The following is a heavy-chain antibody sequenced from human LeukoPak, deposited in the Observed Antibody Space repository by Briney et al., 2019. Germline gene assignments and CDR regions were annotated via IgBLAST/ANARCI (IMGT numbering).Heavy chain of an antibody. V-gene: IGHV4-30-2*01. D-gene: IGHD4-23*01. CDR2: IYYSGRS. Sequence: SGTLSLTCTVSGGSIMVAAYSWSWIRQPPGKGLEWIGYIYYSGRSYYNPSLKSRVTISLDRSKNQFSLRLSSVTAADTAVYFCARGYGDNSGAFDIWGQGTLVTVSS. CDR1: GGSIMVAAYS. J-gene: IGHJ3*02. CDR3: ARGYGDNSGAFDI.